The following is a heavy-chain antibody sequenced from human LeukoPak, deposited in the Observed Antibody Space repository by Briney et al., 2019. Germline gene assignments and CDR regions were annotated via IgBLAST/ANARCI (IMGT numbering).Heavy chain of an antibody. V-gene: IGHV5-51*01. CDR2: IYPGDSDT. Sequence: GESMKISCKGSGYSFTSYWIGWVRQMPGKGLEWMGIIYPGDSDTRYSPSFQGQVTISADKSISTAYLQWSSLKASDTAMYYCARHWTYSSSLLRGEGDAFDICGQGTMVTVSS. CDR1: GYSFTSYW. D-gene: IGHD6-13*01. J-gene: IGHJ3*02. CDR3: ARHWTYSSSLLRGEGDAFDI.